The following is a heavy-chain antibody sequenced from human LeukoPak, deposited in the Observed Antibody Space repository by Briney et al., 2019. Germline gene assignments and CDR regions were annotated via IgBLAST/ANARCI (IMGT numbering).Heavy chain of an antibody. Sequence: ASVKVSCKVSGYTLTELSMHWVRQAPGKGLEWMGGFDPEDGETIYAQKFQGRVTMTEDTSTDTAYMELSSLRSEDTAVYYCATAYYYDSSGYYYYMDVWGKGTTVTVSS. D-gene: IGHD3-22*01. CDR1: GYTLTELS. CDR2: FDPEDGET. CDR3: ATAYYYDSSGYYYYMDV. V-gene: IGHV1-24*01. J-gene: IGHJ6*03.